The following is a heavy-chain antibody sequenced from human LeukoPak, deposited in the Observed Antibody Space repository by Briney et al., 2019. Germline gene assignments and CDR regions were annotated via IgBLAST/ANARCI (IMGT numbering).Heavy chain of an antibody. CDR1: GGSFSGYY. V-gene: IGHV4-34*01. CDR3: ASRNIWRRIRYYGMDV. J-gene: IGHJ6*02. Sequence: SETLSLTCAVYGGSFSGYYWSWIRQPPGKGLEWIGEINHSGSTNYNPSLKSRVTISVDTSKNQFSLKLSSVTAADTAVYYCASRNIWRRIRYYGMDVWGQGTTVTVSS. CDR2: INHSGST. D-gene: IGHD3-3*01.